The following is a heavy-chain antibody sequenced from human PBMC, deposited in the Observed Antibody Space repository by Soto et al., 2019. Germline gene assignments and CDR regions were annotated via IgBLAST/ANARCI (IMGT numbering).Heavy chain of an antibody. CDR1: GFTFSSYS. CDR3: ASFDYSNYDFDY. D-gene: IGHD4-4*01. Sequence: EGSLRLSCAASGFTFSSYSMNWVRQAPGKGLEWVSSISSSSSYIYYADSVKGRFTISRDNAKNSLYLQMNSLRAEDTAVYYCASFDYSNYDFDYWGQGTLVTVSS. CDR2: ISSSSSYI. V-gene: IGHV3-21*01. J-gene: IGHJ4*02.